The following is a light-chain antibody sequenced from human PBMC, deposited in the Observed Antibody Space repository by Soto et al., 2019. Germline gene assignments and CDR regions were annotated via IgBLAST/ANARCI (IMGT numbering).Light chain of an antibody. V-gene: IGKV1-5*01. CDR2: DAS. J-gene: IGKJ4*01. CDR3: QQYDNLPLT. Sequence: DIPMTQSPSTLSASVGDRVTITCRASQNVFTWLAWYQHRPGKAPKLLIYDASILESGVPSRFSGSGSGTDFTFTISSLQPEDIATYYCQQYDNLPLTFGGGTKVEIK. CDR1: QNVFTW.